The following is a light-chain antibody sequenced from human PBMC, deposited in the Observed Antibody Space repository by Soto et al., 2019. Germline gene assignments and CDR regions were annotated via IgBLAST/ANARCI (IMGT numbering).Light chain of an antibody. CDR1: QDVSSY. J-gene: IGKJ4*01. CDR2: DAS. V-gene: IGKV3-11*01. CDR3: QQRRSWAT. Sequence: EIVLTQSPATLSLSPGESATLSCRASQDVSSYLAWYQQKPGQAPRLLIYDASNRATGIPARFSGRWSGTDSTLTISRLEPEDFAVYYCQQRRSWATFGGGTKVEIK.